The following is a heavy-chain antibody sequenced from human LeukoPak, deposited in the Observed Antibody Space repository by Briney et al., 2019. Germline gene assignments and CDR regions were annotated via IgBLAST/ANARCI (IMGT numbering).Heavy chain of an antibody. CDR3: LRRSWSRSNDYGMDV. CDR2: ISSSSSYI. V-gene: IGHV3-21*01. CDR1: GFTFSSYS. D-gene: IGHD2-15*01. Sequence: GGSLILSCAASGFTFSSYSMNWVRQAPGKGLEWVSSISSSSSYIYYSDSVKGRFTISRDNAKNSLYLQMNSLRAEDTAVYYCLRRSWSRSNDYGMDVWGQGTTVTVYS. J-gene: IGHJ6*02.